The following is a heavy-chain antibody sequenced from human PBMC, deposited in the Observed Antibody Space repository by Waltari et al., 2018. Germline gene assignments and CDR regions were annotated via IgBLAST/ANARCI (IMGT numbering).Heavy chain of an antibody. J-gene: IGHJ1*01. CDR3: ARVKQQLSNGAEYFQH. V-gene: IGHV4-39*07. CDR1: GGSISSSSYY. D-gene: IGHD6-13*01. Sequence: QLQLQESGPGLVKPSETLSLTCTVSGGSISSSSYYWGWIRQPPGKGLEWIGSIYYSGSTYYNPSLKSRVTISVDTSKNQFSLKLSSVTAADTAVYYCARVKQQLSNGAEYFQHWGQGTLVTVSS. CDR2: IYYSGST.